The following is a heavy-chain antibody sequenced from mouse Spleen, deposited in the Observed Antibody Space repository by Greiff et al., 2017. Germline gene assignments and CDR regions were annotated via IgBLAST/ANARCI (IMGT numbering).Heavy chain of an antibody. Sequence: EVQLVESGGGLVKLGGSLKLSCAASGFTFSSYAMSWVRQTPEKRLEWVATISSGGGNTYYPDSVKGRFTISRDNAKNTLYLQMSSLKSEDTAMYYCARNWVFDYWGQGTTLTVSS. CDR2: ISSGGGNT. J-gene: IGHJ2*01. CDR3: ARNWVFDY. V-gene: IGHV5-9-3*01. D-gene: IGHD4-1*01. CDR1: GFTFSSYA.